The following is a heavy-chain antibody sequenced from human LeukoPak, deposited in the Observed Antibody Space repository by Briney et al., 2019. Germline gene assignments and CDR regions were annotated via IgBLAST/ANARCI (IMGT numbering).Heavy chain of an antibody. CDR1: GYTFINHD. CDR3: ARPYYDSSGYYYDYFDY. Sequence: ASVKVSCKGYGYTFINHDIDWVRQATGQGLELMGWMNPNSGNTGYAQKFQGRVTMTRNTSISTAYMELSSLRSEDTAVYYCARPYYDSSGYYYDYFDYWGQGTLVTVSS. V-gene: IGHV1-8*02. D-gene: IGHD3-22*01. CDR2: MNPNSGNT. J-gene: IGHJ4*02.